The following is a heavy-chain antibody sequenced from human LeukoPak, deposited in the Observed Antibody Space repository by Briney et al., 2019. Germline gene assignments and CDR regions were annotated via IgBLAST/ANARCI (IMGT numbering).Heavy chain of an antibody. CDR1: GGTFSSYA. Sequence: GASVKVSCKASGGTFSSYAISWVRQAPGQGLEWMGGIIPIFGTANYAQKFQGRATITADKSTSTAYMELSSLRSEDTAVYYCARDLDGGSALFAYWGQGTLVTVSS. V-gene: IGHV1-69*06. CDR3: ARDLDGGSALFAY. CDR2: IIPIFGTA. D-gene: IGHD2-15*01. J-gene: IGHJ4*02.